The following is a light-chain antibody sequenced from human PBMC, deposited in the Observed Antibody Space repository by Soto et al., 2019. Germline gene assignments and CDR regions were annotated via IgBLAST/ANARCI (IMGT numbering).Light chain of an antibody. V-gene: IGKV3-11*01. CDR1: QSVSTS. CDR2: DGF. CDR3: QQYNIWPPEVT. Sequence: EVVLTQSPATLSLSPGERATLSCRASQSVSTSLAWYQQKPGQAPRLLIYDGFNRATGIPARFSGSGSGTDFTLTISSLEPEDFAIYYCQQYNIWPPEVTFGPGTKVDIK. J-gene: IGKJ3*01.